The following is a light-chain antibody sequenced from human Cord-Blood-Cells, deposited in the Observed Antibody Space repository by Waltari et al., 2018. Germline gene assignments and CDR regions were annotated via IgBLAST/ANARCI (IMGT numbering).Light chain of an antibody. V-gene: IGLV2-14*01. CDR1: SSDVGGYNY. Sequence: QSALTQPASVSGSPGQSITISCTGTSSDVGGYNYVSWYQQHPGKAPNLMIYDVSKRPSGVSNRFSGSKSGNTASLTISGLQAEDEADYYCSSYTSSSTSVFGGGTKLTVL. CDR2: DVS. J-gene: IGLJ2*01. CDR3: SSYTSSSTSV.